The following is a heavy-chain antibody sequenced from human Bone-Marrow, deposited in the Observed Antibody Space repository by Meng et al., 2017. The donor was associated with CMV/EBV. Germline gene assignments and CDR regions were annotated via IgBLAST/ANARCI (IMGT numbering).Heavy chain of an antibody. CDR1: GFSLNSNGMG. Sequence: QITLNEPGPALLNPTPPPTLTCTFSGFSLNSNGMGVGWIRQPPGKALEWLALIYWDGDKRYSPSLKSRLTITKDTSNNQVVLTMTNMGPVDTATYFCAHRPTEGLFDYWGQGTLVTVSS. V-gene: IGHV2-5*02. J-gene: IGHJ4*02. CDR3: AHRPTEGLFDY. CDR2: IYWDGDK.